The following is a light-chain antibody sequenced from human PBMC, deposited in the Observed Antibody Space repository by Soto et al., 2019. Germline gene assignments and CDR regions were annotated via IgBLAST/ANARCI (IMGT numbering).Light chain of an antibody. J-gene: IGKJ4*01. CDR2: AAS. CDR1: QGISSY. V-gene: IGKV1-8*01. Sequence: AIRMTQSPSSFSASTGDRVTITCRASQGISSYLAWYQQKPGKAPKLLIYAASTLQSGVPSRFSGSGSGTDFTLTINCLQSEDFATYYCQQYYSYPRTFGGGTKVEIK. CDR3: QQYYSYPRT.